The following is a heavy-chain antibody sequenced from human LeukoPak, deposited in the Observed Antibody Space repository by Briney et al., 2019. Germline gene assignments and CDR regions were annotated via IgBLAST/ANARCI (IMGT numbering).Heavy chain of an antibody. V-gene: IGHV4-34*01. D-gene: IGHD3-3*01. CDR2: INHSGST. CDR3: ARTPRRDDFWSGYPIDDAFHV. Sequence: GSLRLSCAASGFSFSDAWMTWVRQPPGKGLEWIGEINHSGSTNYNPSLKSRVTISVDTSKNQFSLELSSVTAADTAVYYCARTPRRDDFWSGYPIDDAFHVWGQGTMVTVSS. J-gene: IGHJ3*01. CDR1: GFSFSDAW.